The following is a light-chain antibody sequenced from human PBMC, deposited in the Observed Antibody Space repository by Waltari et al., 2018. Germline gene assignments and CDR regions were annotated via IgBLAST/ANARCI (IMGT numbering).Light chain of an antibody. CDR3: QHYGSSRRWT. Sequence: EIVLTQSPGTLSLSPGERATLSCRASQSVSSSYLAWSQQKPGQAPRLLIYGASSRATGIPDRFSGSGSGTDFTLTISRLEPEDFAVYYCQHYGSSRRWTFGQGTKVEIK. CDR1: QSVSSSY. J-gene: IGKJ1*01. V-gene: IGKV3-20*01. CDR2: GAS.